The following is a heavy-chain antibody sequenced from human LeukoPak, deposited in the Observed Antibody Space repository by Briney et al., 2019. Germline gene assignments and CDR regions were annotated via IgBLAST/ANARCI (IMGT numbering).Heavy chain of an antibody. CDR1: GGSISSSSYY. V-gene: IGHV4-39*01. CDR2: IYYSGST. CDR3: ARKLVRGFHEFDY. D-gene: IGHD3-10*01. Sequence: PSETLSLTCTVSGGSISSSSYYWGWIRQPPGKGLEWIGSIYYSGSTYYNPSLKSRVTISVDTSKNQFSLKLSSVTAADTAVYYCARKLVRGFHEFDYWGQGTLVTVSS. J-gene: IGHJ4*02.